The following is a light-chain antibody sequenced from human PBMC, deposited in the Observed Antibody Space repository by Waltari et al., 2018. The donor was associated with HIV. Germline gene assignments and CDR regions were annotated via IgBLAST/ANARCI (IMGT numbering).Light chain of an antibody. V-gene: IGKV4-1*01. Sequence: DVVVTQSPDSLAVSVGERATLNCKSSQGLLYSSYNKSYFAWSQQRPGQRPKLASTRQSGVPDRFSGSGSGTDFTLTINNLQAEDVAIYYCQQYYSVPYTFGQGTKLEIK. CDR2: AS. CDR3: QQYYSVPYT. CDR1: QGLLYSSYNKSY. J-gene: IGKJ2*01.